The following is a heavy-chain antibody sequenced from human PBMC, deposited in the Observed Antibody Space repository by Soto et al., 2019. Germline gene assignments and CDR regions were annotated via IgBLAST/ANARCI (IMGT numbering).Heavy chain of an antibody. CDR3: ARHYYGSGSYWNFDY. Sequence: SETLSLTCTVSGGSISSNSYYWGWTRQPPGKGLEWIGSIYYNGDTYYNPSLKSRVTISVDTSKIQFSLKLGSVTAADTAVYYCARHYYGSGSYWNFDYWGQGALVTVSS. CDR2: IYYNGDT. CDR1: GGSISSNSYY. D-gene: IGHD3-10*01. V-gene: IGHV4-39*01. J-gene: IGHJ4*02.